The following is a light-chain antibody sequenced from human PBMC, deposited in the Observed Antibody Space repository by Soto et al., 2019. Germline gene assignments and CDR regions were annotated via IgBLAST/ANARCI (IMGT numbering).Light chain of an antibody. J-gene: IGKJ1*01. CDR3: LRHDTYPRT. Sequence: DIQMTQSPSSLSASVGDRVTITCRASQDIRDDLGWYQQKPGKAPKRLIYVASTLQSGVPSRFRGGGSGTEFTLTISSLQPEDFATYYCLRHDTYPRTFGQGNKVDIK. CDR2: VAS. CDR1: QDIRDD. V-gene: IGKV1-17*01.